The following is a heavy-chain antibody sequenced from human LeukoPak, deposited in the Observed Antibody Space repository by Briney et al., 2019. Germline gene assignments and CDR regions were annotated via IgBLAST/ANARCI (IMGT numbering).Heavy chain of an antibody. Sequence: SVKVSCKASGYTFTGYYMHWVRPAPGQGLEWMGWISAYNGNTNYAQKLQGRVTMTTDTSTSTAYMELRSLRSDDTAVYYCARDFFDWLLAPYMDYYYYGMDVWGQGTTVTVSS. CDR3: ARDFFDWLLAPYMDYYYYGMDV. D-gene: IGHD3/OR15-3a*01. CDR1: GYTFTGYY. J-gene: IGHJ6*02. V-gene: IGHV1-18*04. CDR2: ISAYNGNT.